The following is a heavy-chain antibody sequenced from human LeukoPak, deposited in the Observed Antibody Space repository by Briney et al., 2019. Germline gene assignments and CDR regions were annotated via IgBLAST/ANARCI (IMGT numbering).Heavy chain of an antibody. J-gene: IGHJ4*02. CDR2: INWNGGST. V-gene: IGHV3-20*04. D-gene: IGHD2-21*02. CDR3: ARDGLLGDCLDY. Sequence: GGSLRLSCAASGFSFDDYGMSWVRQAPGKGLEWASGINWNGGSTGYADSVKGRFTISRDNAKNSLFLQMNSLRAEDTAVYYCARDGLLGDCLDYWGQGTLVTVSS. CDR1: GFSFDDYG.